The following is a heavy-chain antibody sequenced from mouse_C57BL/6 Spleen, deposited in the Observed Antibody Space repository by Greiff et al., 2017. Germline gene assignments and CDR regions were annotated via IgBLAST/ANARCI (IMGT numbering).Heavy chain of an antibody. D-gene: IGHD1-1*01. V-gene: IGHV1-22*01. CDR3: ARWGYYGSGYYFDY. J-gene: IGHJ2*01. CDR1: GYTFTDYN. Sequence: VQLQQSGPELVKPGASVKMSCKASGYTFTDYNMHWVKQSHGKSLEWIGYINPNNGGTSYNQKFTGKATLTVDKSSSTAYMELSSLTTVDSAVYCCARWGYYGSGYYFDYWGQGTTLTVSS. CDR2: INPNNGGT.